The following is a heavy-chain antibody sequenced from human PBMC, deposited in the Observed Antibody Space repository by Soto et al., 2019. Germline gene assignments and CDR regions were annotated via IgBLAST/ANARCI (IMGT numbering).Heavy chain of an antibody. CDR2: ISFDGSNK. V-gene: IGHV3-30*18. D-gene: IGHD3-16*01. CDR3: AKEGGDGYNNAEY. Sequence: QVQLVESGGGVVQPGRSLRLSCAASGFTFNSYGMHWVRQAPGKGLEWVAVISFDGSNKYYTDSVKGRFTISRDNSKNTLYLQMNSLRAEDTALYYCAKEGGDGYNNAEYWGQGTLVTVSS. CDR1: GFTFNSYG. J-gene: IGHJ4*02.